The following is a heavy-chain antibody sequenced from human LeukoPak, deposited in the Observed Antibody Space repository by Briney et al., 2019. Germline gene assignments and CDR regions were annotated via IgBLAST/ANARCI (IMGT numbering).Heavy chain of an antibody. CDR1: GSTFSTHA. Sequence: GGSQTLSCAPSGSTFSTHAMNWARQAPGKGLEWVSAISGCGGSTYYADSVKGRFTISRDNSKKTLYLQMNSLRAEDTAVYYCARGRNDGSRPIHYWGQGALLSVSS. J-gene: IGHJ4*02. V-gene: IGHV3-23*01. D-gene: IGHD1-26*01. CDR2: ISGCGGST. CDR3: ARGRNDGSRPIHY.